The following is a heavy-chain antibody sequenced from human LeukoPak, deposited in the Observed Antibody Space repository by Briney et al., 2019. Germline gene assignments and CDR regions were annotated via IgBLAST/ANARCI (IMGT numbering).Heavy chain of an antibody. V-gene: IGHV4-34*01. CDR2: INHSGST. CDR1: GGSFSGYY. D-gene: IGHD3-3*01. Sequence: PSETLSLTCAVYGGSFSGYYWSWIRQPPGKGLEWIGEINHSGSTNYNPSLKSRVTISVDTSKNQFSLKLSSVTAADTAVYYCARVGGAYDFWSGYGEVDVWGQGTTVTVSS. CDR3: ARVGGAYDFWSGYGEVDV. J-gene: IGHJ6*02.